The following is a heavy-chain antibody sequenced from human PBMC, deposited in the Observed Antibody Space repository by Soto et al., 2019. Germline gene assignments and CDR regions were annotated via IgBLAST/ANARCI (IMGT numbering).Heavy chain of an antibody. J-gene: IGHJ4*02. CDR1: GGTFSSYA. CDR3: AYSRDGYNIVDY. D-gene: IGHD3-22*01. CDR2: IIPIFGTA. V-gene: IGHV1-69*12. Sequence: QVQLVQSGAEVKKPGSSVKVSCKASGGTFSSYAISWVRQAPGQGLEWMGGIIPIFGTANYAQKFQGSVTITEDQSTSTAYIERSSLRSEDTAVYYCAYSRDGYNIVDYWGQGTLVTVSS.